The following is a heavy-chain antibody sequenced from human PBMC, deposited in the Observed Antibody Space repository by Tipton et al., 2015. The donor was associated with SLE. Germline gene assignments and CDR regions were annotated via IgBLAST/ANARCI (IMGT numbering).Heavy chain of an antibody. CDR2: IYYSGDT. D-gene: IGHD3-10*01. J-gene: IGHJ5*01. V-gene: IGHV4-59*01. Sequence: TLSLTCSVSGGSMTGSYWSWVRQPPGRGLEWIGSIYYSGDTHYNPSLNSRVTMSADTTNNQFSLRLNSVTAADTAIYFCARGVTVIRGREYNWFDSWGQGTLVTVSS. CDR3: ARGVTVIRGREYNWFDS. CDR1: GGSMTGSY.